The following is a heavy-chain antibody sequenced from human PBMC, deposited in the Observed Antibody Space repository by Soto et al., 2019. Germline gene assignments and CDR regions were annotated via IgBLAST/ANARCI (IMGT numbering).Heavy chain of an antibody. V-gene: IGHV1-2*02. J-gene: IGHJ3*02. CDR3: AGGGGVGVALSAAFDM. D-gene: IGHD3-3*01. Sequence: QLHLVQSGAVVKKPGASVTVSCSASGYPVTAYYMHWVRQAPGRGLEWMGGINPATGAAKYTQTFQGRVPMSRDTSKSEVFLELSGLACGHTAVFYCAGGGGVGVALSAAFDMWGQGTLVTVSS. CDR2: INPATGAA. CDR1: GYPVTAYY.